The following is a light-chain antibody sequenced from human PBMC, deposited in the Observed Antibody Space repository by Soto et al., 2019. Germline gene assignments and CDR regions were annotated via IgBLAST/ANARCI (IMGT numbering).Light chain of an antibody. V-gene: IGLV2-14*01. Sequence: QSVLTLPASVSGSPGQSSTISFTGTCSDVGGYNYVSWYQQYPGKAPKLMIYEVSNRPSGVSNRFSGSKSGNTASLTISGLQAEDEADYYCSSYTSSTLYVFGTGTKVTVL. J-gene: IGLJ1*01. CDR2: EVS. CDR3: SSYTSSTLYV. CDR1: CSDVGGYNY.